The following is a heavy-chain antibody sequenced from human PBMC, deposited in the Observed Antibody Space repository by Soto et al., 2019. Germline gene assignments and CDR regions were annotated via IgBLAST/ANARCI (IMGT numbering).Heavy chain of an antibody. CDR3: ARDSLRGGPWFDY. CDR1: GFTFSSYG. Sequence: PGGSLRLSCAASGFTFSSYGLHWVRRAPGKGLEWVAVIWYDGSNKYYADSVKGRFTISRDNSKNTLYLQMNSLRAEDTAVYYCARDSLRGGPWFDYWGQGTLVTVSS. CDR2: IWYDGSNK. J-gene: IGHJ4*02. D-gene: IGHD3-16*01. V-gene: IGHV3-33*01.